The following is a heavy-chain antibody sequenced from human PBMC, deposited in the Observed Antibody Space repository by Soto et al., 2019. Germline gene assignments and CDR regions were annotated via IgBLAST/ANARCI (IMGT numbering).Heavy chain of an antibody. CDR3: ARGPARGYSYGLYYFDY. V-gene: IGHV1-46*01. CDR2: INPSGGST. D-gene: IGHD5-18*01. CDR1: GYTFTSYY. J-gene: IGHJ4*02. Sequence: QVQLVQSGAEVKKPGASVKVSCKASGYTFTSYYMHWVRQAPGQVLEWMGIINPSGGSTSYAQKFQGRVTMTRDTSTSTVYMELSSLRSEDTAVYYCARGPARGYSYGLYYFDYWGQGTLVTVSS.